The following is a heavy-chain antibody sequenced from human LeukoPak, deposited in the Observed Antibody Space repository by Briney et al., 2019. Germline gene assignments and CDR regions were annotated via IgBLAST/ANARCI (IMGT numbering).Heavy chain of an antibody. D-gene: IGHD3-22*01. CDR2: IWYDGSNK. J-gene: IGHJ4*02. Sequence: PGGSLRLSCAASGFTFSSYGMHWVRQAPGKGLEWVAVIWYDGSNKYYADSVKGRFTISRDNSKNTLYLQMNSLRAEDTAVYYCAKDREHYYDSSGYWDYWGQGTLVTVSS. CDR3: AKDREHYYDSSGYWDY. CDR1: GFTFSSYG. V-gene: IGHV3-33*06.